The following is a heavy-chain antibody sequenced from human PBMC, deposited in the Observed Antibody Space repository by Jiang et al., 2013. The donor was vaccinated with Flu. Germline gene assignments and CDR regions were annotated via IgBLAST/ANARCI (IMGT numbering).Heavy chain of an antibody. CDR2: ISPYNGNT. CDR1: GYSFISYG. CDR3: VRRCLIRYCSSDDALDI. J-gene: IGHJ3*02. Sequence: SGAEVKKPGASVKVSCKASGYSFISYGISWVRLAPGQGLEWMGWISPYNGNTNYVQSLQGRVTMTTDTSTSTAYMELRSLRSDDTAVYYCVRRCLIRYCSSDDALDIWGQGTMVTVSS. V-gene: IGHV1-18*01. D-gene: IGHD2-2*01.